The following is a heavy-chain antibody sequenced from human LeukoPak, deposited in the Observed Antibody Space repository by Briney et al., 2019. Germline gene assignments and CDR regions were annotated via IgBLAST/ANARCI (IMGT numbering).Heavy chain of an antibody. D-gene: IGHD1-1*01. CDR3: ARGDDFSGDH. Sequence: GGSLRLSCAVSGFTFSNFWMSWVRQAPGMGLEWVANIHPEGNEKYHVESVKGRFTISRDNTKDLLFLQMNGLRVEDTAVYYCARGDDFSGDHWGQGTLVTVSS. V-gene: IGHV3-7*04. CDR2: IHPEGNEK. J-gene: IGHJ4*02. CDR1: GFTFSNFW.